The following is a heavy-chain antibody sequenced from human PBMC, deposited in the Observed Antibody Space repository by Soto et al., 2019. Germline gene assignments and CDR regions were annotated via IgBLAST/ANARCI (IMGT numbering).Heavy chain of an antibody. J-gene: IGHJ5*02. CDR1: GGSFSGYY. CDR2: INHSGST. D-gene: IGHD4-17*01. Sequence: PSETLSLTCAVYGGSFSGYYWSWIRQPPGKGLEWIGEINHSGSTNYNPSLKSRVTISVDTSKNQFSLKLRSVTAADTAVYYCARPYLAVTTNNWFDPWGQGTLVTVSS. CDR3: ARPYLAVTTNNWFDP. V-gene: IGHV4-34*01.